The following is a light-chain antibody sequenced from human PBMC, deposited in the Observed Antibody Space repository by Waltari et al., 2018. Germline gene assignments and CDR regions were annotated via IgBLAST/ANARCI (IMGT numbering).Light chain of an antibody. CDR3: QHYNSRPLT. J-gene: IGKJ4*01. V-gene: IGKV3-15*01. CDR2: GAS. CDR1: QSINNN. Sequence: EIMMTQSPVTLSVSPGERVTLSCRARQSINNNLAWYQQNPGQAPRLLIYGASTRATGIPARFSGIGSGTEFTLTISSLQSEDFAVYYCQHYNSRPLTFGGGTKVEMK.